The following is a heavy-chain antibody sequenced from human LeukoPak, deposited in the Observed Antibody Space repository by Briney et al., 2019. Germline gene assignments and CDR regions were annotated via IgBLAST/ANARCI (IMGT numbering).Heavy chain of an antibody. CDR2: INHSGST. J-gene: IGHJ4*02. V-gene: IGHV4-39*07. D-gene: IGHD3-9*01. Sequence: SETLSLTCTVSGGSISSSSYYWSWIRQPPGKGLEWIGEINHSGSTNCNPSLKSRVTISVDTSKNQFSLKLSSVTAADTAVYYCARLRYYDILTGYSKVGFDYWGQGTLVTVSS. CDR1: GGSISSSSYY. CDR3: ARLRYYDILTGYSKVGFDY.